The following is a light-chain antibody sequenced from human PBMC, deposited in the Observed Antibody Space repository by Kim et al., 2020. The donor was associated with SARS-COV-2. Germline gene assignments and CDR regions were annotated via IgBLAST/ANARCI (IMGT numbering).Light chain of an antibody. CDR2: EVS. CDR1: SSDVGTYDL. J-gene: IGLJ1*01. V-gene: IGLV2-23*02. CDR3: CSYAGSSTFV. Sequence: QSALTQPASVSGSPGQSITISCTGTSSDVGTYDLVSWYQHPPGKAPKLMIYEVSKRPSGVSNRFSGSTSGNTASLTISGLQAEDEADYYCCSYAGSSTFVFGTGTKVTVL.